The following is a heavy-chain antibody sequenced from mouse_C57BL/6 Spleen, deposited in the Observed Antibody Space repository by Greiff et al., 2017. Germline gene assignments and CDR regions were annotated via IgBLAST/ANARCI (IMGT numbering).Heavy chain of an antibody. V-gene: IGHV1-76*01. CDR3: ARSPIYDGYYFDY. J-gene: IGHJ2*01. D-gene: IGHD2-3*01. Sequence: QVQLQQSGAELVRPGASVKLSCKASGYTFTDYYINWVKQRPGPGLEWIARIYPGSGNTYYNEKFKGKATLTAEKSSSTAYMQLSSLTSEDSAVYFCARSPIYDGYYFDYWGQGTTLTVSS. CDR1: GYTFTDYY. CDR2: IYPGSGNT.